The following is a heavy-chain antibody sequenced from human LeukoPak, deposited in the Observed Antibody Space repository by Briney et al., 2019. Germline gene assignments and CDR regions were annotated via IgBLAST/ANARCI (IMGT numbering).Heavy chain of an antibody. CDR2: ISGSGGNT. V-gene: IGHV3-23*01. CDR3: ARAHPYCSGGSCYSY. Sequence: GGSLRLSCATSGFTFSSYAMSWVRQAPGKGLEWVSSISGSGGNTYYADSVKGRFTISRDYSKNTLYLQMNSLRAEDTAVYYCARAHPYCSGGSCYSYWGQGTLVTVSS. J-gene: IGHJ4*02. D-gene: IGHD2-15*01. CDR1: GFTFSSYA.